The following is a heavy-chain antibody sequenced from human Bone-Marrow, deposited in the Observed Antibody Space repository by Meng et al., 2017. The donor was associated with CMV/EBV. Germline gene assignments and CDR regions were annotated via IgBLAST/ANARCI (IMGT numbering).Heavy chain of an antibody. V-gene: IGHV1-18*01. CDR3: ARVLLGSSDWIGDGY. CDR2: IYTYNGHR. CDR1: GYTFRTYG. Sequence: ASVKVSCKASGYTFRTYGISWVRQAPGQGLEWMGWIYTYNGHREYAQKFQGRVTLTTDTGTDTAYMELGSLRSDDTAVFYCARVLLGSSDWIGDGYWGQGTLVTVSS. D-gene: IGHD3-10*01. J-gene: IGHJ4*02.